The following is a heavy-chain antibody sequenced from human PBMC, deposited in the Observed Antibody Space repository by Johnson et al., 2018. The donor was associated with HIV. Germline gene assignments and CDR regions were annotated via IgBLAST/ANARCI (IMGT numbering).Heavy chain of an antibody. Sequence: VQLVESGGGVVQPGQSLRLSCAASGFTFSSYAMSWVRQAPGKGLEWVSAISGSGGSTYYADSVKGRFTISRDNSKNTLYLQMNSLRAEDTAVYYCAKGKPAYCVGDCYSYDAFDIWGQGTMVTVSS. J-gene: IGHJ3*02. D-gene: IGHD2-21*01. CDR3: AKGKPAYCVGDCYSYDAFDI. CDR1: GFTFSSYA. V-gene: IGHV3-23*04. CDR2: ISGSGGST.